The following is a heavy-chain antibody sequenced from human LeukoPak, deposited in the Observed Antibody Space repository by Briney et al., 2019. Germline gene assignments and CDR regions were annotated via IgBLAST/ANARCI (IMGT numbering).Heavy chain of an antibody. D-gene: IGHD2-2*01. CDR3: ARRQGCSSTSCPPDY. CDR1: GYSFTTYW. Sequence: GESLQISCRGSGYSFTTYWIGWVRQMPGKGLEWMGIIYPGDSDTRYSPSFQGQVTMSADKSINTAYLQWSSLKASVTAMYYCARRQGCSSTSCPPDYWGQGTLVTVSS. V-gene: IGHV5-51*01. J-gene: IGHJ4*02. CDR2: IYPGDSDT.